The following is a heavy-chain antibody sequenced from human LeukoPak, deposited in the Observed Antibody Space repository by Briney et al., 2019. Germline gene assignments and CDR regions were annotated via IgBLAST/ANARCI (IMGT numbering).Heavy chain of an antibody. Sequence: SVKVSCKASGGTFSSYAISWVRQAPGQGLEWMGRIIPILGIANYAQKFQGRVTITADKSTSTAYMELSSLRSGDTAVYYCARDPGITMVRGYGMDVWGQGTTVTVSS. CDR3: ARDPGITMVRGYGMDV. CDR2: IIPILGIA. J-gene: IGHJ6*02. V-gene: IGHV1-69*04. D-gene: IGHD3-10*01. CDR1: GGTFSSYA.